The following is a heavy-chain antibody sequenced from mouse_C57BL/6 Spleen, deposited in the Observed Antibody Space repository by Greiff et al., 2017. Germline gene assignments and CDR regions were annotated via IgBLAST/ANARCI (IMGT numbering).Heavy chain of an antibody. CDR2: ISSGSSTI. V-gene: IGHV5-17*01. CDR3: ARDTMITHFDY. J-gene: IGHJ2*01. CDR1: GFTFSDYG. Sequence: EVKLQESGGGLVKPGGSLKLSCAASGFTFSDYGMHWVRQAPEKGLEWVAYISSGSSTIYYADTVKGRFTISRDNAKNTLFLQMTSLRSEDTAMYYCARDTMITHFDYWGQGTTLTVSS. D-gene: IGHD2-4*01.